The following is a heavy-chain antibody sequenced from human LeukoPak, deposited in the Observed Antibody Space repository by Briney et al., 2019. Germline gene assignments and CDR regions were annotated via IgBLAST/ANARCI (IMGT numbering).Heavy chain of an antibody. D-gene: IGHD1-26*01. Sequence: PSETLSLTCTVSGGSISSYYWSWIRRPPGKGLEWIGHIYYSGTNYNPSLKSRITMSVDTSKNQFSLNLSSVTAADTAVYYCARQSWNGTYYYWGQGTLVTVSS. J-gene: IGHJ4*02. CDR2: IYYSGT. CDR3: ARQSWNGTYYY. V-gene: IGHV4-59*08. CDR1: GGSISSYY.